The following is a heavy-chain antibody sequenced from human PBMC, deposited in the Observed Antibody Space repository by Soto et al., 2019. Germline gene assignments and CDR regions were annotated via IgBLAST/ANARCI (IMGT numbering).Heavy chain of an antibody. CDR2: IIGGSGQT. J-gene: IGHJ4*02. CDR3: AAEIYERGDCCHFDY. D-gene: IGHD2-21*02. V-gene: IGHV1-58*01. CDR1: GFTFTNSA. Sequence: QIQVVQSGPEVKSPGTSVKVSCKTSGFTFTNSAVQWVRQARGQSLEWIGWIIGGSGQTKSAQKIQERLTITRDISTSTGYMELSSLNSEDTAVYYCAAEIYERGDCCHFDYWGQGTLVTVSS.